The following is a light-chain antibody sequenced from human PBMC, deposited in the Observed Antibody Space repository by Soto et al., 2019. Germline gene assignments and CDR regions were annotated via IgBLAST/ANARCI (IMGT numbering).Light chain of an antibody. CDR1: QGISHS. V-gene: IGKV1-27*01. J-gene: IGKJ4*01. CDR2: SAS. CDR3: QKYDGFPAT. Sequence: DIQMTQSPSSLSASVGDRVTITCRASQGISHSLAWYQQRPGKLPKLLIYSASTLQSGVPSRFSGSGSGTEFTLTISSLQPKDVATYYCQKYDGFPATFGGGTKVEIK.